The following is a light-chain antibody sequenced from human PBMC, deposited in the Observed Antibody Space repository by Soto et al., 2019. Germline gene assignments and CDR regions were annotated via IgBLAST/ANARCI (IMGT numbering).Light chain of an antibody. CDR2: GAS. Sequence: EIVMTQSPATLSVSPGERATLSCRASQSVSSNLAWYQQKPGQAPRLLIYGASTRATGIPARFSGSGSGTEFTPTISSLQSEDFAVYYCQQYNNWPPLTFGRGTKVEIK. CDR1: QSVSSN. V-gene: IGKV3-15*01. J-gene: IGKJ4*01. CDR3: QQYNNWPPLT.